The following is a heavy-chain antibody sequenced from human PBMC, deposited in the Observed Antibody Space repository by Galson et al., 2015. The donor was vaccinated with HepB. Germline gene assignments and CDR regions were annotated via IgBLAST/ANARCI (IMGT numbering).Heavy chain of an antibody. V-gene: IGHV3-48*01. CDR2: ISSSSSTI. Sequence: SLRLSCAASGFTFSSYSMNWVRQAPGKGLEWVSYISSSSSTIYYADSVKGRFTISRDNAKNSLYLQMNSLRAEDTAVYYCARDLGRYGDYGPYYYYYYGMDVWGQGTTVTVSS. D-gene: IGHD4-17*01. CDR1: GFTFSSYS. CDR3: ARDLGRYGDYGPYYYYYYGMDV. J-gene: IGHJ6*02.